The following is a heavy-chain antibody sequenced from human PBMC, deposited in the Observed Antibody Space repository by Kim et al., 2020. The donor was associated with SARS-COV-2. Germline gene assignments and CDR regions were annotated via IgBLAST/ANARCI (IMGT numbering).Heavy chain of an antibody. CDR1: GFTFSGST. D-gene: IGHD6-19*01. CDR2: IRSKPNNYAT. Sequence: GGSLRLSCAASGFTFSGSTMHWVRQASGKGLEWVGRIRSKPNNYATAYAASVKGRFTISRDDSKNTAYLQMSSLKTEDTAIYYCTRVNPIPGGWYDVLDIWGQGTTVTVSS. J-gene: IGHJ3*02. V-gene: IGHV3-73*01. CDR3: TRVNPIPGGWYDVLDI.